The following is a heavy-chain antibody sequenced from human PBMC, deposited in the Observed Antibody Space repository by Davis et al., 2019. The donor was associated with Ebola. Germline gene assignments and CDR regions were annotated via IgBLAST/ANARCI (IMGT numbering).Heavy chain of an antibody. CDR1: AFTSSSYW. V-gene: IGHV3-74*01. Sequence: HTAGSLRLSCAASAFTSSSYWMHWVRHAPGKGLVWVSRINSDGSSTSYADSVTGRFTISRDNAKNTPYLQMNSLRAEGTAVYYCARGGIFGFDPWGQGTLVTVSS. J-gene: IGHJ5*02. CDR3: ARGGIFGFDP. D-gene: IGHD2-15*01. CDR2: INSDGSST.